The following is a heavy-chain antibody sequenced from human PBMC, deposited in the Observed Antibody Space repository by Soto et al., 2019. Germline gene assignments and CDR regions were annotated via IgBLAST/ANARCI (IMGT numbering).Heavy chain of an antibody. CDR3: ARIDDYGDYVTDY. J-gene: IGHJ4*02. Sequence: WGSLRVSCATCVLTFNTHGMHWVRQAPGKGLEWVAVIWYDGSQRYYADFVRGRFTISRDNSQNTLYLQMTSLRAEDTAVYYCARIDDYGDYVTDYWGQGALVTVPQ. D-gene: IGHD4-17*01. CDR1: VLTFNTHG. V-gene: IGHV3-33*01. CDR2: IWYDGSQR.